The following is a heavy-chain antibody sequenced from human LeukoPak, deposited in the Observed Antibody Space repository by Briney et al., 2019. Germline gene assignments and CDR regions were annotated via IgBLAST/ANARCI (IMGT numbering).Heavy chain of an antibody. CDR3: ARVGHGDEFYYYYGMDV. D-gene: IGHD4-17*01. Sequence: GGSLRLSCAASGFTFSSYWMHWVRQAPGKGLVWVSRINSDGSSTSYADSVKGRFTISRDNAKNTLYLQMNSLRAEDTAVYYCARVGHGDEFYYYYGMDVWGQGTTVTVSS. CDR2: INSDGSST. V-gene: IGHV3-74*01. J-gene: IGHJ6*02. CDR1: GFTFSSYW.